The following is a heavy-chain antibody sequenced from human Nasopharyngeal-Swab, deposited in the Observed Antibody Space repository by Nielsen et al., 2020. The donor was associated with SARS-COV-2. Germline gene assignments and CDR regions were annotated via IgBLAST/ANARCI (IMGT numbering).Heavy chain of an antibody. CDR3: ARVHRVIDAFDI. CDR1: GFIFSNYA. D-gene: IGHD2-21*01. Sequence: GESLKISCAASGFIFSNYAMHWVRQAPGKGLEWVAVISYDGSNKYYADSVKGRFTISRDNSKNTLYLQMNSLRAEDTAVYYCARVHRVIDAFDIWGQGTMVTVSS. CDR2: ISYDGSNK. V-gene: IGHV3-30-3*01. J-gene: IGHJ3*02.